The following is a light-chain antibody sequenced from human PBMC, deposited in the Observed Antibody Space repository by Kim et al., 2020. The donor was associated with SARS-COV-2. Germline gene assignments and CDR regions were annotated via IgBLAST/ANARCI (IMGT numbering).Light chain of an antibody. CDR2: DVS. Sequence: QSALTQPASVSGSPGQSITISCTGSSSDVGAYNYVSWFQQHPDKAPKLIIFDVSNRPSGVSNRFSGSKSGNTASLTISGLQAEDEADYYCSSLTSITTHVFGGGTKVTVL. CDR3: SSLTSITTHV. CDR1: SSDVGAYNY. J-gene: IGLJ2*01. V-gene: IGLV2-14*03.